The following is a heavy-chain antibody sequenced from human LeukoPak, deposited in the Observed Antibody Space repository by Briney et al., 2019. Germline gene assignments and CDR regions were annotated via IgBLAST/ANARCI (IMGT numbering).Heavy chain of an antibody. J-gene: IGHJ4*02. CDR3: AKDQRWESPHYLDS. Sequence: GGSLRLSCSASGFVFSIYTMYWVRQAPGKGPEYVSTISGSGNGGSIYYADSVRGRFTISRDNSKNTLYVQMNSPRDEDTAVYYCAKDQRWESPHYLDSWGQGTLVTVSS. CDR2: ISGSGNGGSI. D-gene: IGHD1-26*01. CDR1: GFVFSIYT. V-gene: IGHV3-64*04.